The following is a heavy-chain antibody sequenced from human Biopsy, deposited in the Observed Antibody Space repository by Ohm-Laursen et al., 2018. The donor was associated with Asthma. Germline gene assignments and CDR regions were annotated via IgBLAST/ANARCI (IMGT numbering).Heavy chain of an antibody. CDR3: ARGIYDMDV. V-gene: IGHV3-33*01. CDR2: IWNDGNKN. CDR1: GFTFSKNG. J-gene: IGHJ6*02. Sequence: SLRLSCTASGFTFSKNGMHWVRQAPGKGLEWVALIWNDGNKNYYADSVRGRFTISRDNSKNMLYLQMNSLRAEDTAVYFCARGIYDMDVRGQGTTVTVSS.